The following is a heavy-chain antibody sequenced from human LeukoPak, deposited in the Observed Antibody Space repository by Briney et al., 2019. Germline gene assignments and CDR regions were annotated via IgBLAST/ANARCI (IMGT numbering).Heavy chain of an antibody. CDR3: AREGITGTYYYFDY. CDR1: GGSFSGYY. D-gene: IGHD1-20*01. V-gene: IGHV4-34*01. Sequence: NPSETLSLTCAVYGGSFSGYYWSWIRQPPGKGLEWIGEINHSGSTNYNPSLKSRVTISVDTSKNQFSLKLSSVTAADTAVYYCAREGITGTYYYFDYWGQGTLVTVSS. J-gene: IGHJ4*02. CDR2: INHSGST.